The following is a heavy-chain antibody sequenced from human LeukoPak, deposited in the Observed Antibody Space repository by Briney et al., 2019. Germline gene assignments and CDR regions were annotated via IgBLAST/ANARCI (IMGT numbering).Heavy chain of an antibody. J-gene: IGHJ4*02. CDR3: AGYQLLYGLDY. V-gene: IGHV3-23*01. CDR2: ISGSGDNT. Sequence: GGSLRLSCAASGFTFDNYAMTWVRQAPGKGLEWVSGISGSGDNTYYADSVKGRFTISRDNAKNSLYLQMNSLRAEDTAVYYCAGYQLLYGLDYWGQGTLVTVSS. CDR1: GFTFDNYA. D-gene: IGHD2-2*02.